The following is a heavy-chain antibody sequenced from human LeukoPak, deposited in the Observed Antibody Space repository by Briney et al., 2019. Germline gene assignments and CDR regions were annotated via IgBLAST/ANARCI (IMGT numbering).Heavy chain of an antibody. CDR2: VSHSGST. V-gene: IGHV4-4*02. J-gene: IGHJ5*02. CDR1: GGSISRNYW. CDR3: GRVFDL. Sequence: PSETLSLTCAVSGGSISRNYWWSWVRQPPGKGLEWVGEVSHSGSTNYNPSLKSRLTISVDTSKNQFSLELTSVTAADTAVYYRGRVFDLWGQGTLVTVSS.